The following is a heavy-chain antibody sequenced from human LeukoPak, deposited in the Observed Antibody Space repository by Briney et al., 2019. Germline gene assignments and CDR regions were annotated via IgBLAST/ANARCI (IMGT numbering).Heavy chain of an antibody. CDR3: SPRIYSSSPFDP. V-gene: IGHV4-39*07. D-gene: IGHD3-22*01. J-gene: IGHJ5*02. CDR1: GGSISSSSYY. Sequence: PSETLSLTCTVSGGSISSSSYYWGWIRQPPGKGLEWIGSIYYSGSTNYNPSLKSRVTISVDTSKNQFSLKLSSVTAADTAVYYCSPRIYSSSPFDPWGQGTLVTVSA. CDR2: IYYSGST.